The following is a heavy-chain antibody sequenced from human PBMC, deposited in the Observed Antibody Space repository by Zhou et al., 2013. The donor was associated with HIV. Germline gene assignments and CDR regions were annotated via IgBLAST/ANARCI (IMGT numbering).Heavy chain of an antibody. Sequence: QVQLVQSGAEVKKPGASMKVSCKASGYTFIGDYVHWVRQTPGQGLEWMGWINPKNGGTNYAQKFQGRVTMTRDTSINTTYMELSTLRSDDTAVFYCARELTLAPRRGLAYWGQGTLVTVSS. CDR2: INPKNGGT. CDR3: ARELTLAPRRGLAY. D-gene: IGHD6-6*01. J-gene: IGHJ4*02. V-gene: IGHV1-2*02. CDR1: GYTFIGDY.